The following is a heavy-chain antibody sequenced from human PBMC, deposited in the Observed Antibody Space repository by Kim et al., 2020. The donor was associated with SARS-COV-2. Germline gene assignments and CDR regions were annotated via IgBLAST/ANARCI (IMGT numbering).Heavy chain of an antibody. CDR3: TKDRGSTSWYEFES. Sequence: GGSLRLSCAASGFSISSFAMNWVRQSPGKGLEWVSIISPNGANILYADSVKGRFSLYRDTSKNTVYLHMTNLRPDDTARYYCTKDRGSTSWYEFESWGLGTLV. CDR1: GFSISSFA. J-gene: IGHJ4*02. CDR2: ISPNGANI. V-gene: IGHV3-23*01. D-gene: IGHD3-16*01.